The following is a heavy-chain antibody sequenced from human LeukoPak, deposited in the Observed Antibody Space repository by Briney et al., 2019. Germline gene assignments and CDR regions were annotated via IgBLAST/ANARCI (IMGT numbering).Heavy chain of an antibody. Sequence: SGGSLRLSCAASGFTFDNYAMTWVRQAPGKGLEWVSTISGSGGTTFYADSVKGRFTISRDNSKNTLYLQMNSLRAEDTAVYYCAKDVVGATTYYFDYWGQGTLVTVSS. D-gene: IGHD1-26*01. V-gene: IGHV3-23*01. CDR3: AKDVVGATTYYFDY. CDR1: GFTFDNYA. J-gene: IGHJ4*02. CDR2: ISGSGGTT.